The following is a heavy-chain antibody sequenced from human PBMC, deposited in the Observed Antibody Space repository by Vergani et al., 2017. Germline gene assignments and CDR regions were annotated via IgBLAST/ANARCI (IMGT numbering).Heavy chain of an antibody. J-gene: IGHJ6*03. CDR1: GYSISSGYY. D-gene: IGHD6-13*01. Sequence: QVQLQESGPGLVKPSETLSLTCTVSGYSISSGYYWGWIRQPPGKGLEWIGSIYHSGSSNYNPSLKSRVTISVDTSKNQFSRKLSSVTAADTAVYYCARAQGGHRSSSWSYYYYYYMDVWGKGTTVTVSS. CDR2: IYHSGSS. V-gene: IGHV4-38-2*02. CDR3: ARAQGGHRSSSWSYYYYYYMDV.